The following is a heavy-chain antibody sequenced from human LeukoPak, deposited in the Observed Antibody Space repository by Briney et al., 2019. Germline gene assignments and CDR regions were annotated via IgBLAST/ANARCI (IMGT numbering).Heavy chain of an antibody. CDR1: GYNFANYW. CDR3: ARAHCITTSCYYHFDY. D-gene: IGHD2-2*01. Sequence: GASLQISCKGSGYNFANYWIGWVRQMPGKGLEWMGIIYPGDSDTKYSPSFQGQVTISGDKSIGTASLQWSSLKASDTAMYYCARAHCITTSCYYHFDYWGQGTLVTVSS. CDR2: IYPGDSDT. V-gene: IGHV5-51*01. J-gene: IGHJ4*02.